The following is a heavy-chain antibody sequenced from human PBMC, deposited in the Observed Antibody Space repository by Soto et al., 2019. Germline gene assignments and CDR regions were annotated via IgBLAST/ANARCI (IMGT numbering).Heavy chain of an antibody. CDR2: INSDGSST. D-gene: IGHD6-19*01. J-gene: IGHJ4*02. CDR1: GFTFSSYW. CDR3: AVAVAGPTAIGY. Sequence: EVQLVESGGGLVQPGGSLRLSCAASGFTFSSYWMHWVRQAPGKGLVWVSRINSDGSSTSYADSVKGRFTISRDNAKNRVYLQMNIPRAEDTAVYYCAVAVAGPTAIGYWGQGTLVSVSS. V-gene: IGHV3-74*01.